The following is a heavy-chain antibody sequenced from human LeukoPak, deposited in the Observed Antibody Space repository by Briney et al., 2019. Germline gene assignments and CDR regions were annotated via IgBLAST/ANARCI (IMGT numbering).Heavy chain of an antibody. CDR2: IDPSDSYT. D-gene: IGHD4-17*01. Sequence: HGESLKISCKGSGYTFISNWITWVRQMPGKGLEWMGRIDPSDSYTNYSPSFQGHVAISADKSTSTAYLQWSSLKASDTAMYYCASRATVPPYNWFDPRGQGTLVTVSS. CDR3: ASRATVPPYNWFDP. J-gene: IGHJ5*02. V-gene: IGHV5-10-1*01. CDR1: GYTFISNW.